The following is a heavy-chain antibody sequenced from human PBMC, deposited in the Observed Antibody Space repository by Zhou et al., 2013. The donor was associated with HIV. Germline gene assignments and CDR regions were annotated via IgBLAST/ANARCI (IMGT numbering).Heavy chain of an antibody. CDR3: ARDHYYGSGLVILDAFDI. CDR1: GGSISSHY. D-gene: IGHD3-10*01. CDR2: IDYSGIT. Sequence: QVQLQESGPGLVKPSETLSLTCTVPGGSISSHYWSWIRQPPGKGLEWIGYIDYSGITKYNPSLKSRVTISVDTSKNQFSVKLSSVTAADTAVYYCARDHYYGSGLVILDAFDIWGQGQWSPSLQ. V-gene: IGHV4-59*11. J-gene: IGHJ3*02.